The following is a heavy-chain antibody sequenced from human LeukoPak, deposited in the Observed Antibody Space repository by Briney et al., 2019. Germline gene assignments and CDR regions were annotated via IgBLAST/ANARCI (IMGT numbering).Heavy chain of an antibody. CDR1: GFTFSSYS. CDR2: ISSSSSYI. CDR3: AAAGYSYGAFDY. D-gene: IGHD5-18*01. J-gene: IGHJ4*02. Sequence: PGGSLRLSCAASGFTFSSYSMNWVRQAPGKGLEWVSSISSSSSYIYYADSVKGRFTISRDNAKNSLYLQMNSLRAEDTAVYYCAAAGYSYGAFDYWGQGTLVTVSS. V-gene: IGHV3-21*01.